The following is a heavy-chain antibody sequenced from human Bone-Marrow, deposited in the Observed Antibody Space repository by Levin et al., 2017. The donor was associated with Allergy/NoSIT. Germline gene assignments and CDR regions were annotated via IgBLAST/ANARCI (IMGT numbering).Heavy chain of an antibody. CDR3: AREASFGADY. J-gene: IGHJ4*02. V-gene: IGHV3-74*01. CDR2: INSDGSST. CDR1: GFTFSSYW. D-gene: IGHD4/OR15-4a*01. Sequence: PGESLKISCAASGFTFSSYWMHWVRQAPGKGLVWVSRINSDGSSTTYADSVKGRFTISRDNAKNTLYLQMNSLRAEDTAVYYCAREASFGADYWGQGTLVTVSS.